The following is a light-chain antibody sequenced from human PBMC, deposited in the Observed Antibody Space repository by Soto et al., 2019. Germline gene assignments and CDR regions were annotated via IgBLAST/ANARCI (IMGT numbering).Light chain of an antibody. V-gene: IGKV3-20*01. CDR3: QQYSSSRT. J-gene: IGKJ1*01. Sequence: RANLSCRASQSVSSNHLAWYQQKPGQAPRLLIYGGSSTATGIPVRFSGSGSETDFTLTITRLEPEDFAVYYCQQYSSSRTFGQGTKVDIK. CDR1: QSVSSNH. CDR2: GGS.